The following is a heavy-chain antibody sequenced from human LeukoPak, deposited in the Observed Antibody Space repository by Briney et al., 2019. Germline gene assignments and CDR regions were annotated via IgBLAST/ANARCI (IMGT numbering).Heavy chain of an antibody. CDR1: GFTFSSYA. Sequence: GGSLRLSCAASGFTFSSYAMSWVRQAPGKGLEWVSAISGSGGSTYYADSVKGRFTISRDNSKDTLYLQMNSLRAEDTAVYYCAKDGEVIGSSSGYWGQGTLVTVSS. CDR2: ISGSGGST. D-gene: IGHD6-6*01. J-gene: IGHJ4*02. CDR3: AKDGEVIGSSSGY. V-gene: IGHV3-23*01.